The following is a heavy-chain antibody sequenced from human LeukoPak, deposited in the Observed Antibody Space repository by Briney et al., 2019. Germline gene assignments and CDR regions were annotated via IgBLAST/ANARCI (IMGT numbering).Heavy chain of an antibody. CDR1: GYSISSGYY. CDR3: ARGPIYSS. D-gene: IGHD6-13*01. Sequence: SETLSLTCAVSGYSISSGYYWGWIRQPPGKGLEWIGSIYHSGSTYYNPSLKSRVTISVDTSKNQFSLKLSSVTAADTAVYYCARGPIYSSWGQGTLVTVSS. V-gene: IGHV4-38-2*01. CDR2: IYHSGST. J-gene: IGHJ4*02.